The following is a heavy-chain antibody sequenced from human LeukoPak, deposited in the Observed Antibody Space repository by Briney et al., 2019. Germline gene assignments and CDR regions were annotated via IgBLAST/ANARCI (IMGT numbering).Heavy chain of an antibody. V-gene: IGHV4-61*01. CDR3: ARGPYSSGWPYNYYYYGMDV. J-gene: IGHJ6*02. CDR1: GGSVSSGSYY. D-gene: IGHD6-19*01. Sequence: SETLSLTCTVSGGSVSSGSYYWSWIRQPPGKGLEWIGYIYYSGSTNYNPSLKSRVTISVDTSKNQFSLKLSSVTAADTAVYYCARGPYSSGWPYNYYYYGMDVWGQGTTVTVSS. CDR2: IYYSGST.